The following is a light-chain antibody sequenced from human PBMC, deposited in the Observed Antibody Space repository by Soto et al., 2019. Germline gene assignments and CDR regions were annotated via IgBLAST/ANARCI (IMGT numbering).Light chain of an antibody. Sequence: QSVLTQPPSASGSPGQSVTISCTGTSSDVGAYTYVSWYQQYPGKAPKLMIYEVSKRPSGVPDRFSSSKSGNTASLTVSGLQADDEAEYYCTSYVGSNIWVFGGGTKLTVL. CDR2: EVS. CDR3: TSYVGSNIWV. CDR1: SSDVGAYTY. J-gene: IGLJ3*02. V-gene: IGLV2-8*01.